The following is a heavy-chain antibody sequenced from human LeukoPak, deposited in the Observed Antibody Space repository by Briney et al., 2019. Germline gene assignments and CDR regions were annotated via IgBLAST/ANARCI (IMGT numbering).Heavy chain of an antibody. CDR2: ISAYNGNT. Sequence: ASVKVSCKASGYTFTSYGISWVRQAPGQGLEWMGWISAYNGNTNYAQKLQGRVTMTTDTSTSTAYMELRSLRSDDTAVYYCARDLITPYGDYGWFDPWGQGTLVTVSS. D-gene: IGHD4-17*01. V-gene: IGHV1-18*01. J-gene: IGHJ5*02. CDR3: ARDLITPYGDYGWFDP. CDR1: GYTFTSYG.